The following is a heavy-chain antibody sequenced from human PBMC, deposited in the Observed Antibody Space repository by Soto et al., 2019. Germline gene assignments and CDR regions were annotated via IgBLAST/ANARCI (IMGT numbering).Heavy chain of an antibody. CDR1: GYTFTSYD. J-gene: IGHJ6*03. CDR3: ARDCNYDFWSGYYTGEIGWVNYYYYMDV. V-gene: IGHV1-8*01. Sequence: ASVKVSCKASGYTFTSYDINWVRQATGQGLEWMGWMNPNSGNTGYAQKFQGRVTMTRNTSISTAYMELSSLRSEDTAVYYCARDCNYDFWSGYYTGEIGWVNYYYYMDVWGKGTTVTVSS. CDR2: MNPNSGNT. D-gene: IGHD3-3*01.